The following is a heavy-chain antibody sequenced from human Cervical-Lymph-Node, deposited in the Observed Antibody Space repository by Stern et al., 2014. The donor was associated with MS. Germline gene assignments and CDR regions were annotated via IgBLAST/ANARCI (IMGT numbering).Heavy chain of an antibody. Sequence: QMQLVQSGAEVKKPGASVKVSCKASGYTFTSYHIHWVRQAPGQGLEWMGIINPSGGSTTYAQKFQGRVTMTRDTSTSTVYMELSSLRSEDTAVYYCARDYDDSSGFFPYFYGMDVWGLGTTVTVSS. CDR2: INPSGGST. J-gene: IGHJ6*02. CDR1: GYTFTSYH. V-gene: IGHV1-46*03. D-gene: IGHD3-22*01. CDR3: ARDYDDSSGFFPYFYGMDV.